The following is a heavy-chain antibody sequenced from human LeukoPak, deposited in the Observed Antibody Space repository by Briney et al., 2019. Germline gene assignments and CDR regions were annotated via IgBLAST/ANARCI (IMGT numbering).Heavy chain of an antibody. CDR1: GGSFSGYY. CDR3: ARVLEGSSGQHWYFDL. J-gene: IGHJ2*01. D-gene: IGHD6-19*01. V-gene: IGHV4-34*01. CDR2: INHSGST. Sequence: SETLSLTCAVYGGSFSGYYWSWIRQPPGKGLEWIGEINHSGSTNYNPSLKSRVTISVDTSKNQFSLKLSSVTAADTAVYYCARVLEGSSGQHWYFDLWGRGTLVAVSS.